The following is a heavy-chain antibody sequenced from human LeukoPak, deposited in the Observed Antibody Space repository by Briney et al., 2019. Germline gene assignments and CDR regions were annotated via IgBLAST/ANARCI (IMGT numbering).Heavy chain of an antibody. J-gene: IGHJ4*02. Sequence: SVKVSCKASGGTFSSYAISWVRQAPGQGLEWMGRIIPIFGIANYAQKFQGRVTITADKSTSTAYMELSSLRSEDTAVYYCARDVSIAAQSPPGRYWGQETLVTVSS. CDR2: IIPIFGIA. CDR3: ARDVSIAAQSPPGRY. D-gene: IGHD6-6*01. CDR1: GGTFSSYA. V-gene: IGHV1-69*04.